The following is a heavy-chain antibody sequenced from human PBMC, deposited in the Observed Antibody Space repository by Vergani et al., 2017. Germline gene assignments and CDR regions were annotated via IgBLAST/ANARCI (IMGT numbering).Heavy chain of an antibody. J-gene: IGHJ6*02. CDR3: ARGPSVVVVPAAMSVYYYGMDV. Sequence: QVQLQQWGAGLLKPSETLSLTCAVYGGSFSGYYWSWIRQPPGKGLEWIGEINQSGITNYNPSLKSRVTISVDTSKNQFSLKLSSVTAADTAVYYCARGPSVVVVPAAMSVYYYGMDVWGQGTTVTVSS. CDR2: INQSGIT. V-gene: IGHV4-34*01. D-gene: IGHD2-2*01. CDR1: GGSFSGYY.